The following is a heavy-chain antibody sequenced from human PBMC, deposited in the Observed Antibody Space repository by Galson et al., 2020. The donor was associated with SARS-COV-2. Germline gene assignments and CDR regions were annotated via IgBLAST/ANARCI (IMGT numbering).Heavy chain of an antibody. Sequence: ASETLSLTCSVSGGSVSSGGYYWSWIRQHPGKGLEWIGYISYSGRTYYNPSLKSRVTISVDTSKNQFSLRLSSVTAADTAVYYCARGGKGYSSGTADYWGQGILVTVSS. CDR1: GGSVSSGGYY. D-gene: IGHD6-19*01. V-gene: IGHV4-31*03. CDR3: ARGGKGYSSGTADY. J-gene: IGHJ4*02. CDR2: ISYSGRT.